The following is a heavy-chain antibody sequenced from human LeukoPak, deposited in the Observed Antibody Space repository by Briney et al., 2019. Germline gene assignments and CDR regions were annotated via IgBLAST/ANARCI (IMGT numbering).Heavy chain of an antibody. CDR3: ARRGYSYLYYFDY. V-gene: IGHV3-7*01. J-gene: IGHJ4*02. CDR1: GFTFSSYW. CDR2: IKQDGSEK. D-gene: IGHD5-18*01. Sequence: GGSLRLSCAASGFTFSSYWMSWVRQAPGKGLEWVANIKQDGSEKYYVDSVKGRFTISRDNAKNSLYLRMNSLRAEDTAVYYCARRGYSYLYYFDYWGQGTLVTVSS.